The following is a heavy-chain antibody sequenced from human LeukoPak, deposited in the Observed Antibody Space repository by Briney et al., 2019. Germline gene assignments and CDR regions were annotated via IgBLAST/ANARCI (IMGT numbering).Heavy chain of an antibody. V-gene: IGHV4-39*07. CDR2: IYYSGST. D-gene: IGHD3-10*01. CDR3: ARVKYYYGSGRYLDY. CDR1: GGSISSTGYY. J-gene: IGHJ4*02. Sequence: PSETLSLTCTVSGGSISSTGYYWGWIRQPPGKGLEWIGSIYYSGSTYYNPSLKSRVTISVDTSNNQFSLKLSSVTAADTAVYYCARVKYYYGSGRYLDYWGQGTLVTVSS.